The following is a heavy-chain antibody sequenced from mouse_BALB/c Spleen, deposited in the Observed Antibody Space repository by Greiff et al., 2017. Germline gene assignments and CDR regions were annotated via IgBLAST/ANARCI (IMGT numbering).Heavy chain of an antibody. V-gene: IGHV5-9-4*01. Sequence: EVQRVESGGGLVKPGGSLKLSCAASGFTFSSYAMSWVRQSPEKRLEWVAEISSGGSYTYSPDTVTGRFTISRDNAKNTLYLEMSSLRSEDTAMYYCARVVTTAAMDYWCQGTSVTVSS. J-gene: IGHJ4*01. CDR1: GFTFSSYA. CDR3: ARVVTTAAMDY. CDR2: ISSGGSYT. D-gene: IGHD1-2*01.